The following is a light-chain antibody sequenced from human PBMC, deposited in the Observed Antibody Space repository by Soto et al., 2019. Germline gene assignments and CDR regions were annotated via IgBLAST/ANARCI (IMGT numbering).Light chain of an antibody. CDR3: QQYNGYSVT. V-gene: IGKV1-5*01. CDR2: GTS. Sequence: DIQMTQSPSTLSASVGDRLTISCRASQSLSRWLAWYQQKPGKAPKLLIYGTSSLKSGVPSRFSGSGSGTEFTLTISSLQPDDFATYYCQQYNGYSVTFGQGTKVDIK. CDR1: QSLSRW. J-gene: IGKJ1*01.